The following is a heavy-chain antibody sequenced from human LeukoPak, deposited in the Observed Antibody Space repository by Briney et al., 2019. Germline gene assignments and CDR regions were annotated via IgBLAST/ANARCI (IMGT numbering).Heavy chain of an antibody. CDR1: GFILKNYA. J-gene: IGHJ4*02. CDR2: LSYDGSKK. CDR3: AKSRMVRGLLPCDY. V-gene: IGHV3-30*18. Sequence: GGSLRLSCAASGFILKNYAFHWVRPAPGKGLGWGAVLSYDGSKKYYADSVKGQFTISRDNSTNTLYLQMNSLRADDTAVYYCAKSRMVRGLLPCDYWGQGTLVTVSS. D-gene: IGHD3-10*01.